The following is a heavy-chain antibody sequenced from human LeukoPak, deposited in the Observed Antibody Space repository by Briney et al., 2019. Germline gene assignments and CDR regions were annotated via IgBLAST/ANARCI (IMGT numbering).Heavy chain of an antibody. V-gene: IGHV3-7*01. D-gene: IGHD2-2*01. J-gene: IGHJ4*02. Sequence: GGSLRLSCAASGFTFSSYWMSWVRQAPGKGLEWVANIKQDGSEKYYVDSVKGRFTISRDNAKNSLYLQMSSLRAEDTAVYYCARDQGSSTSCYDYWGQGTLVTVSS. CDR3: ARDQGSSTSCYDY. CDR1: GFTFSSYW. CDR2: IKQDGSEK.